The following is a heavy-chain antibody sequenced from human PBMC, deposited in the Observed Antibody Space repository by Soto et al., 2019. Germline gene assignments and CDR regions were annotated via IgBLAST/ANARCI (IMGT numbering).Heavy chain of an antibody. D-gene: IGHD3-22*01. CDR1: GYSFTSYW. V-gene: IGHV5-51*01. CDR2: VYPGDSDT. J-gene: IGHJ4*02. Sequence: PGESLKISCKGSGYSFTSYWIGWVRQMPGKGLEWMGIVYPGDSDTRYSPSFQGQVTISADKSISTAYLQWSSLKASDTAMYYCARLKGYYYDSSGYSYYFDYWGQGTLVTVSS. CDR3: ARLKGYYYDSSGYSYYFDY.